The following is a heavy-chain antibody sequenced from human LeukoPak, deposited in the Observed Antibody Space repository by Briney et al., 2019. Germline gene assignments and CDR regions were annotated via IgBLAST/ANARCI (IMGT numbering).Heavy chain of an antibody. D-gene: IGHD3/OR15-3a*01. J-gene: IGHJ3*02. CDR3: AFLSWTGAFDI. CDR2: FDPEDGET. Sequence: APVKVSCKVSGYTLTELSMHWVRQTPGTGLEWMGGFDPEDGETLYAQKFQGRVTMTEDTSTDTAYMELSSLRSEDTAVYYCAFLSWTGAFDIWGRGTLVTVSS. CDR1: GYTLTELS. V-gene: IGHV1-24*01.